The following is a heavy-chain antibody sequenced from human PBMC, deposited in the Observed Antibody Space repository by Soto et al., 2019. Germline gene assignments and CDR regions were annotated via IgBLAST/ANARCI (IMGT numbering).Heavy chain of an antibody. CDR2: ISYDGSNK. CDR1: GFTFSSYG. CDR3: EKDQEKHSNYDIFDY. Sequence: QVQLVESGGGVVQPGRSLRLSCAASGFTFSSYGMHWVRQAPGKGLEWVAVISYDGSNKYYADSVKGRFTISRDNSKNTLYLQMNSLRAEDTAVYYCEKDQEKHSNYDIFDYWGQGTLVTVSS. V-gene: IGHV3-30*18. D-gene: IGHD4-4*01. J-gene: IGHJ4*02.